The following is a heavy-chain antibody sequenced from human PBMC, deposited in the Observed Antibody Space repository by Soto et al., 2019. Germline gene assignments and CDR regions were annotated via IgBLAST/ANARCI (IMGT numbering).Heavy chain of an antibody. CDR1: GYSFTSYW. Sequence: PGESLKISCKGSGYSFTSYWIGWVRQMPGKGLEWMGIIYPGDSDTRYSPSFQGQVTISADKSISTAYLQWSSLKASDTAMYYCARHGEGDTALKDTYYYYYGMDVWGQGTTVTVSS. D-gene: IGHD5-18*01. CDR3: ARHGEGDTALKDTYYYYYGMDV. V-gene: IGHV5-51*01. J-gene: IGHJ6*02. CDR2: IYPGDSDT.